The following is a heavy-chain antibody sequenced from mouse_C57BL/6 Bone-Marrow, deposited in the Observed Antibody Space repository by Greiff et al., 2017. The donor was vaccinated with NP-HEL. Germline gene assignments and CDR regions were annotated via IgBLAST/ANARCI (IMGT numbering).Heavy chain of an antibody. Sequence: VQRVESGPELVKPGASVKLSCKASGYTFTSYDINWVKQRPGQGLEWIGWIYPRDGSTKYNEKFKGKATLTVDTSSSTAYMELHSLTSEDSAVYFCAREGRWLLRVPWFAYWGQGTLVTVSA. J-gene: IGHJ3*01. V-gene: IGHV1-85*01. CDR3: AREGRWLLRVPWFAY. CDR1: GYTFTSYD. CDR2: IYPRDGST. D-gene: IGHD2-3*01.